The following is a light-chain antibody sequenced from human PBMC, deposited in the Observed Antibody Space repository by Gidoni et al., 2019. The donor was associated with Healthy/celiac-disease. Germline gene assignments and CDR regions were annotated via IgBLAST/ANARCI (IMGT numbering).Light chain of an antibody. V-gene: IGKV1-8*01. CDR2: AAS. Sequence: AIRMTQSPSSFSASTGDRVTITCRASQGISRYLAWYQQKPGKAPKLLIYAASTLQSGVPSRFSGSGSGTDFTLTISCLQSEDFATYYCKQYYSYPITFGQGTRLEIK. CDR3: KQYYSYPIT. J-gene: IGKJ5*01. CDR1: QGISRY.